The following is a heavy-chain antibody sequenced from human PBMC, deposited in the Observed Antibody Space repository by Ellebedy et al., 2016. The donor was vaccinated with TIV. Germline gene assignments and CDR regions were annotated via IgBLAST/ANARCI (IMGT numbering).Heavy chain of an antibody. V-gene: IGHV3-74*01. D-gene: IGHD4-11*01. CDR2: IKSDGSSA. Sequence: HTGGSLRPSXVASGFTFGRYRMHWVRQAPGNKLVWVSRIKSDGSSATYADSVKGRFTTSRDNARNTLYLQMNSLRGEDTAVYFCARDRGDYSISGPWGQGTLVTVSS. J-gene: IGHJ5*02. CDR1: GFTFGRYR. CDR3: ARDRGDYSISGP.